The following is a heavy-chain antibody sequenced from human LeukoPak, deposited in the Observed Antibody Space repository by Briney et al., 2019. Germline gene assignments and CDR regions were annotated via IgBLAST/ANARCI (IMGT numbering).Heavy chain of an antibody. CDR1: GFSLSTSGVG. CDR2: IYWDDDK. V-gene: IGHV2-5*02. CDR3: AHSYDYVWGSYRSEYYFDY. Sequence: SGPTLVNPTQTLTLTCTFSGFSLSTSGVGVGWIRQPPGKALEWLALIYWDDDKRYSPSLKSRLTITKDTSKNQVVLTMTNMDPVDTATYYCAHSYDYVWGSYRSEYYFDYWGQGTLVTVSS. D-gene: IGHD3-16*02. J-gene: IGHJ4*02.